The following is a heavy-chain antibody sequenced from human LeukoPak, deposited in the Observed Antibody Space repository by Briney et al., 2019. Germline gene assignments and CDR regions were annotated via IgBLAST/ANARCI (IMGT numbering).Heavy chain of an antibody. V-gene: IGHV3-48*01. Sequence: GGSLRLSCEVSGFTFSSSRMNWVRQAPGKGLEWVSYISSRGTTKHYADSVKGRFTIPRDNAKNALYLQMNSLRVEDTAVYYCANFEPGYTSSWYAEFWGQGTLVTVSS. CDR2: ISSRGTTK. CDR1: GFTFSSSR. CDR3: ANFEPGYTSSWYAEF. D-gene: IGHD6-13*01. J-gene: IGHJ4*02.